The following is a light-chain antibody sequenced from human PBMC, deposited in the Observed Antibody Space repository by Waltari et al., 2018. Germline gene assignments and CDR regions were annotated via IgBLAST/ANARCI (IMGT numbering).Light chain of an antibody. CDR2: WAS. J-gene: IGKJ3*01. CDR1: QSVLYSSNNKDY. V-gene: IGKV4-1*01. CDR3: QQYYTAPGT. Sequence: IVMTQSPGSLPVALGERATINCKSSQSVLYSSNNKDYLASYQKKTGQPPKLLIYWASTRESGVPDRLSGSGSGTDFTLTISSLQAEDVAIYYCQQYYTAPGTFGPGTKVDIK.